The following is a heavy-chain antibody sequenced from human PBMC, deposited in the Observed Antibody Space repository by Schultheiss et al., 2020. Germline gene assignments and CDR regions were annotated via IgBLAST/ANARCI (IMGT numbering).Heavy chain of an antibody. J-gene: IGHJ3*02. CDR3: AKILGGEDAFDI. CDR2: MYYSGST. V-gene: IGHV4-61*05. Sequence: SETLSLTCTVSGGSISSSSYYWGWIRQPPGKGLEWIGKMYYSGSTDYNPSLKSRVTISVDTSKNQFSLKLSSVTAADTAVYYCAKILGGEDAFDIWGQGTMVTVSS. CDR1: GGSISSSSYY. D-gene: IGHD1-26*01.